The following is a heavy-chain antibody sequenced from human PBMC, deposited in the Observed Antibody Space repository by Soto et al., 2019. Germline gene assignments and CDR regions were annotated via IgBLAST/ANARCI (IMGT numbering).Heavy chain of an antibody. D-gene: IGHD6-13*01. CDR1: GYMFTSYD. V-gene: IGHV1-8*01. Sequence: ASVKVSSKASGYMFTSYDITWVRQATGQGLEWMGCMNPNRGTTGYAQKFQGRVTMTMNPSISTAYMDLSSLTSEDTAVYFCARASQQLVRCDYWGQGTPVTVSS. CDR2: MNPNRGTT. CDR3: ARASQQLVRCDY. J-gene: IGHJ4*02.